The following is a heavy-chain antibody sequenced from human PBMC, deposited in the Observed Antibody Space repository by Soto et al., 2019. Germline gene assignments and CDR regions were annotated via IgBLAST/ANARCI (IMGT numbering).Heavy chain of an antibody. CDR3: AKDLDLAARALGSFDY. V-gene: IGHV3-23*01. CDR2: ISGSGGST. Sequence: EVQLLESGGGLVQPGGSLRLSCAASGFTFSSYAMSWVRQAPGKGLEWGTAISGSGGSTYYADSVKGRFTISRDNSKNTLYLQMNSLRAEDTAVYYCAKDLDLAARALGSFDYWGQGTLVTVSS. CDR1: GFTFSSYA. J-gene: IGHJ4*02. D-gene: IGHD6-6*01.